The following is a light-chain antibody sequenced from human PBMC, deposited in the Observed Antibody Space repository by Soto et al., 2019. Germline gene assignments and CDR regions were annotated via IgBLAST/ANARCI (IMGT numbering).Light chain of an antibody. Sequence: DIQLTQSPSFLSASVGDRVTITCRASQGISSYLAWYQQKPGKGPKLLIYAASTLQSGVPSRFSGSGSGTEFTLTISSLQPEDFATYSCQQLNSYPITFGQGTRLEIK. CDR2: AAS. J-gene: IGKJ5*01. V-gene: IGKV1-9*01. CDR3: QQLNSYPIT. CDR1: QGISSY.